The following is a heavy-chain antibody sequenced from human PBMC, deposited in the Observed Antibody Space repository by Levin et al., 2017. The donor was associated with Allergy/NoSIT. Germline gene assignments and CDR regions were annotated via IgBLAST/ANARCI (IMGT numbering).Heavy chain of an antibody. Sequence: SCAASGFTVTSNYMSWVRQAPGKGLEWVSGIYSGGSTHYAASVKGRFTISRDFSKNTLFLQMNSLRVEDTAVYYCTRDMEWPTNHWGQGTLVTVSA. V-gene: IGHV3-66*01. CDR3: TRDMEWPTNH. J-gene: IGHJ5*02. CDR2: IYSGGST. D-gene: IGHD1-1*01. CDR1: GFTVTSNY.